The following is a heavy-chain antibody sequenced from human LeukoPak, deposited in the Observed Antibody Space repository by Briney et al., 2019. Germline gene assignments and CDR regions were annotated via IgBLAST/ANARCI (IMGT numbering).Heavy chain of an antibody. V-gene: IGHV3-30*03. CDR3: ASSLPRYSSSWYLFNY. Sequence: GRSLRLSCAASGFTFSSYGMHWVRQAPGKGPEWVALIYYDGSQRKYVDSVKGRFTISRDNSKNTLYLQMNSLRAEDTAVYYCASSLPRYSSSWYLFNYWGQGTLVTVSS. CDR2: IYYDGSQR. D-gene: IGHD6-13*01. J-gene: IGHJ4*02. CDR1: GFTFSSYG.